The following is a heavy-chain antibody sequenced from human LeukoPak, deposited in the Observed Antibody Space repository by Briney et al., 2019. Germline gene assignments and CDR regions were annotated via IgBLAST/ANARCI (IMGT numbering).Heavy chain of an antibody. CDR2: IYYSGST. CDR1: GGSITSYY. D-gene: IGHD3-10*01. CDR3: ARELTMVRGLIDI. J-gene: IGHJ3*02. Sequence: PSETLSLTCTVSGGSITSYYWSWIRQPPGKGLEWIGYIYYSGSTNYNPSLKSRVTISVDTSKNQFSLKLSSVTAADTAVYYCARELTMVRGLIDIWGQGTMVTVSS. V-gene: IGHV4-59*01.